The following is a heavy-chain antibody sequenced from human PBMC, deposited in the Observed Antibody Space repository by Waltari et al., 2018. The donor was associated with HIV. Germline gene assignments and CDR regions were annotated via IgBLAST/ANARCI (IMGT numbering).Heavy chain of an antibody. D-gene: IGHD6-13*01. CDR1: GDSISSSSYY. J-gene: IGHJ4*02. Sequence: QLQLQESGPGLVKPSETLSLTCTVSGDSISSSSYYWGWIRQPPGKGLEWIGTIYYSGSSYYNPSLKSRVTISVDTSKNQFSLKLSSVTAADTAVYYCARHWDTSTWNYFDSWGQGTLVTVSS. CDR2: IYYSGSS. V-gene: IGHV4-39*01. CDR3: ARHWDTSTWNYFDS.